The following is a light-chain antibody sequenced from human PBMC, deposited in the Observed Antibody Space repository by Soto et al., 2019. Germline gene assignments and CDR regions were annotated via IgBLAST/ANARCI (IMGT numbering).Light chain of an antibody. Sequence: EIVLTQSPGTLSLSPGERATLSCRASQSGSRSYLACYQQRTGQAPRLLIYGASSRATGIPDRCSGSGAGTDFTLTISRLEAEDFAVYYCQQYAGSRTFGQGTRLEIK. CDR3: QQYAGSRT. V-gene: IGKV3-20*01. CDR2: GAS. J-gene: IGKJ5*01. CDR1: QSGSRSY.